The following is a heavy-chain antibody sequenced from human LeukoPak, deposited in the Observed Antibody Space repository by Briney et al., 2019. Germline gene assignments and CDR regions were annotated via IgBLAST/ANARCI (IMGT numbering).Heavy chain of an antibody. CDR3: ARDGRFGEWNYMDV. CDR2: IRFDGIDK. J-gene: IGHJ6*03. D-gene: IGHD3-10*01. CDR1: GFTFSSYG. Sequence: GGSLRLSCAVSGFTFSSYGIHWVRQAPGKGLEWVTFIRFDGIDKYYADSVKGRVTLSRDNSKNSVYLQMNSLRAEDTAVYFCARDGRFGEWNYMDVWGKGTTVTISS. V-gene: IGHV3-30*02.